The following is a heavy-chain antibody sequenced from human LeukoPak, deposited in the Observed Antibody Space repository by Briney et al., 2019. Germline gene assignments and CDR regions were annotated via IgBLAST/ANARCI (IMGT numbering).Heavy chain of an antibody. CDR2: ISSSSSYI. J-gene: IGHJ4*02. CDR3: AREGSGSYYYDSSGYYSAD. D-gene: IGHD3-22*01. Sequence: PGGSLRLSCAASGFTFSSYSMNWVRQAPGKGLEWVSSISSSSSYIYYADSVKGRFTISRDNAKNSLYLQMNSLRAEDTAVYYCAREGSGSYYYDSSGYYSADWGQGTLVTVSS. V-gene: IGHV3-21*01. CDR1: GFTFSSYS.